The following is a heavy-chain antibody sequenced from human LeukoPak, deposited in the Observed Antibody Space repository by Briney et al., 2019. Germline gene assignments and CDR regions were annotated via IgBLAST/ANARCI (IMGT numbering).Heavy chain of an antibody. CDR3: AREGPRGNSQFDY. CDR1: GFTFSSYA. CDR2: ISYDGSNK. V-gene: IGHV3-30*04. J-gene: IGHJ4*02. Sequence: GSLRLSCAASGFTFSSYAMHWVRQALGKGLEWVAVISYDGSNKYYADSVKGRLTISRDNSKNTLYRQMNSLRAEDTAVYYCAREGPRGNSQFDYWGQGALVTVSS. D-gene: IGHD2/OR15-2a*01.